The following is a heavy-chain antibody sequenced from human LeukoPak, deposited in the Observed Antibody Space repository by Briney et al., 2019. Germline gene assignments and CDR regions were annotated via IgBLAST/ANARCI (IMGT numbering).Heavy chain of an antibody. D-gene: IGHD4-23*01. CDR1: GFTFSTYW. Sequence: GGSLRLSCAASGFTFSTYWMSWVRQAPGKGLEWVANINQDGSEKYYVDSVKGRFTISRENSKNRLYLQMNSLRAEDTAVYYCARAEGYGGELDSWGQGTLVTVSS. V-gene: IGHV3-7*01. CDR2: INQDGSEK. CDR3: ARAEGYGGELDS. J-gene: IGHJ4*02.